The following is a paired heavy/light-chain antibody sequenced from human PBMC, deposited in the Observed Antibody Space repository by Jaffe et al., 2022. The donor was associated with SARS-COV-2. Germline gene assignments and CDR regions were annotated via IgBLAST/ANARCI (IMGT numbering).Heavy chain of an antibody. Sequence: QITLKESGPTLVKPTQTLTLTCTFSGFSLSTSGVGVGWIRQPPGKALECLALIYWDDDERYSPSLSNRLTITKDTSNNQVVLTMTNMGPVDTATYYCARAYGSGSYYGWFDPWGQGTLVTVSS. V-gene: IGHV2-5*02. CDR3: ARAYGSGSYYGWFDP. J-gene: IGHJ5*02. D-gene: IGHD3-10*01. CDR1: GFSLSTSGVG. CDR2: IYWDDDE.
Light chain of an antibody. V-gene: IGKV4-1*01. J-gene: IGKJ2*01. CDR1: QSVLNRSNNKNY. CDR3: QQYYTTPYT. CDR2: WAS. Sequence: DIVMTQSPDSLTVSLGARATINCKSSQSVLNRSNNKNYLAWYQQKPGQPPKVLIYWASTREYGVPDRFSGSGSGTDFTLTISSLQAEDVAVYYCQQYYTTPYTFGQGTKLEIK.